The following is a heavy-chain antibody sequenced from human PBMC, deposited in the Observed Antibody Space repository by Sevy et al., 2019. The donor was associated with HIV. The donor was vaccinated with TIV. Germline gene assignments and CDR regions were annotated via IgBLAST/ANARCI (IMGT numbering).Heavy chain of an antibody. CDR1: GYTFTSYY. V-gene: IGHV1-46*01. CDR3: ARESTALLWFGELLLDY. CDR2: INPSGGST. J-gene: IGHJ4*02. D-gene: IGHD3-10*01. Sequence: ASVKVSRKASGYTFTSYYMHWVRQAPGQGLEWMGIINPSGGSTSYAQKFQGRVTMTRDTSTSTVYMELSSLRSEDTAVYYCARESTALLWFGELLLDYWGQGTLVTVSS.